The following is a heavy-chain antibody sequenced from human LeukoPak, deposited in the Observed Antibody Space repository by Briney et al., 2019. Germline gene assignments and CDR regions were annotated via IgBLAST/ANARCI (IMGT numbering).Heavy chain of an antibody. CDR3: ARDDAFDI. CDR1: GGSFSGYY. J-gene: IGHJ3*02. V-gene: IGHV3-11*01. CDR2: ISSSGSTI. Sequence: KASVTLSLTCAVYGGSFSGYYWSWIRQAPGKGLEWVSYISSSGSTIYYADSVKGRFTISRDNAKNSLYLQMNSLRAEDTAVYYCARDDAFDIWGQGTMVTVSS.